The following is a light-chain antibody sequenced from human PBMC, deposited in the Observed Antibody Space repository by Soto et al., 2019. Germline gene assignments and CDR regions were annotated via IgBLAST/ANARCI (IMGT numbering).Light chain of an antibody. CDR1: SSNIGAGYD. V-gene: IGLV1-40*01. Sequence: QSVLTQPPSVSGAPGQRVTISCTGSSSNIGAGYDVHWYQQLPGTAPKLLIYGNSNRPSGVPERFSGSKSGTSASLAITGLQADEEADYYCQSYDSSLSGWVFGGGTKVTVL. CDR2: GNS. J-gene: IGLJ3*02. CDR3: QSYDSSLSGWV.